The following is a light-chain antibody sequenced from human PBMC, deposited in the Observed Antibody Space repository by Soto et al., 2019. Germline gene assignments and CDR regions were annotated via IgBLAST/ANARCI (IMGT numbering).Light chain of an antibody. CDR3: QQFNTYPLT. CDR2: DVS. J-gene: IGKJ5*01. V-gene: IGKV1-13*02. CDR1: QDIRGA. Sequence: AIQLTQSPSSLSASVGDRVTITCRASQDIRGALAWYEQKPGNAPKLLIFDVSTLQSGVPSRFSGSGSGTDFTLTISSLQPEDFGTYYCQQFNTYPLTFGQVTRLEIK.